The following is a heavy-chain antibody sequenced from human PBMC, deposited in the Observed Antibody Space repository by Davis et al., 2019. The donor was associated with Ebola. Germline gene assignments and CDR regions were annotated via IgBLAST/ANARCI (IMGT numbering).Heavy chain of an antibody. CDR3: ATGISYYDTLTGQYLGPHAFDV. CDR1: GFTFNNQF. J-gene: IGHJ3*01. CDR2: IGRSGSPV. Sequence: GESLKISCAASGFTFNNQFMTWIRRAPGRGLEWVSSIGRSGSPVYYTDSVRGRFAVSRDNTKNTVTLQMSSLKTEDTAVYHCATGISYYDTLTGQYLGPHAFDVWGQGTLVSVSS. D-gene: IGHD3-9*01. V-gene: IGHV3-11*01.